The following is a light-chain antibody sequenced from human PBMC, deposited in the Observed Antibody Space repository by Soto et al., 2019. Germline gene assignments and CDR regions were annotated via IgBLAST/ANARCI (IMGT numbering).Light chain of an antibody. J-gene: IGKJ1*01. V-gene: IGKV1-39*01. Sequence: DIPLTQSPSSLSASVGDRVTITCRASQSIASSLSWYQQKPRKAPKLLIYDASSLQSGVPSMLRGSRYGTEFILNISSLQPEDSAIYHCLQSYNTPRTFGQGAKVEIK. CDR3: LQSYNTPRT. CDR2: DAS. CDR1: QSIASS.